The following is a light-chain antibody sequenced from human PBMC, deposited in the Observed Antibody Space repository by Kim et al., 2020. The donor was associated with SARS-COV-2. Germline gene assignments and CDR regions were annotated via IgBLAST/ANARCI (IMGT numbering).Light chain of an antibody. CDR3: QQRGSWPPALT. CDR1: RNIDIS. V-gene: IGKV3D-20*02. Sequence: PGKSATPSCRASRNIDISLAWYQQTPGQAPRLLIYDAAVRAAGIPDKFSGSGSGTDFTLTIGRLAPEDFAIYYCQQRGSWPPALTFGGGTKLEI. CDR2: DAA. J-gene: IGKJ4*01.